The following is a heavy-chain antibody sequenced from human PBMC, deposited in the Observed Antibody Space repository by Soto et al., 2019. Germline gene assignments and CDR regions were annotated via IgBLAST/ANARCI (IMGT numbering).Heavy chain of an antibody. V-gene: IGHV4-59*04. CDR1: GGSISNYY. CDR3: AFSIAARPHYYYYMDV. Sequence: SETLSLTCTVSGGSISNYYWSWIRQPPGKGLESLGSVYYTGSTYYNPSLKSRVTISVDTSKNQFSLKLSSVTAADTAVYYCAFSIAARPHYYYYMDVWGKGTTVTVSS. J-gene: IGHJ6*03. D-gene: IGHD6-6*01. CDR2: VYYTGST.